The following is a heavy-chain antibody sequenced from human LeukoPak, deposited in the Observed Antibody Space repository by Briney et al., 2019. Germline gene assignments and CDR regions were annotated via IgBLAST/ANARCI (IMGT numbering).Heavy chain of an antibody. CDR1: EFTFSSYS. Sequence: PGGSLRLSCAASEFTFSSYSVNWVRQAPGKGLEWVSYITNSGNSKSYADSVKGRFTISRDNTKNSLYLQMNGLRAEDTAVYYCARTRSSGYLTFDCWGQGILVTVSS. V-gene: IGHV3-48*01. CDR2: ITNSGNSK. CDR3: ARTRSSGYLTFDC. D-gene: IGHD3-22*01. J-gene: IGHJ4*02.